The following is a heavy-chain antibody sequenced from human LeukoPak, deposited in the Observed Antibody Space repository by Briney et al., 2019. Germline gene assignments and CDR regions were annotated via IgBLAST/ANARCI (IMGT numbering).Heavy chain of an antibody. D-gene: IGHD3-10*01. CDR3: ARRGLWSPQKYMVRGTGNWFDP. CDR1: GGSISSANW. J-gene: IGHJ5*02. CDR2: IHHSGST. Sequence: PSGTLSLTCAVSGGSISSANWWTWVRPPPGKGLEWIGEIHHSGSTNYNPSLKSRVTISVDKSKNQFSLKLSSVTAADTAVYYCARRGLWSPQKYMVRGTGNWFDPWGQGTLVTVSS. V-gene: IGHV4-4*02.